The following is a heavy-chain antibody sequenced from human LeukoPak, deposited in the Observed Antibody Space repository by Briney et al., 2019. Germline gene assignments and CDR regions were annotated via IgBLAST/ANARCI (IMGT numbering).Heavy chain of an antibody. J-gene: IGHJ5*02. CDR2: ISSSSSYI. D-gene: IGHD6-13*01. CDR3: AREGRIAAAGTEYNWFDP. CDR1: GFTFSSYS. V-gene: IGHV3-21*01. Sequence: GGSLRLSCAASGFTFSSYSMNWVRQAPGKGLEWVSSISSSSSYIYCADSVKGRFTISRDNAKNSLYLQMNSLRAEDTAVYYCAREGRIAAAGTEYNWFDPWGQGTLVTVSS.